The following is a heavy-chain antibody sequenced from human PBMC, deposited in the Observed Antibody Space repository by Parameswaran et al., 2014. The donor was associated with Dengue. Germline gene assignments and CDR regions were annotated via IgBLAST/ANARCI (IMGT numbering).Heavy chain of an antibody. J-gene: IGHJ4*02. CDR3: ARDAAYSSPH. V-gene: IGHV3-53*01. D-gene: IGHD6-13*01. Sequence: WIRQPPGKGLEWVSVIYSGGSTYYADSVKGRFTISRDNSKNTLYLQMNSLRAEDTAVYYCARDAAYSSPHWGQGTLVTVSS. CDR2: IYSGGST.